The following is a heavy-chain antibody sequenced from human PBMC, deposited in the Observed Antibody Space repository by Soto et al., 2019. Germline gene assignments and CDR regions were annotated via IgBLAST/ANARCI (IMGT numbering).Heavy chain of an antibody. J-gene: IGHJ3*01. CDR3: ASAGTLRYDSSGYYPIDAFDV. Sequence: QVQLVQSGAEVKKPGSSVKVSCKASGGTISSYTISWVRQAPGQGLEWMGRIIPILGIANYAQKFQGRVTITADKPPSTAYMELSSLRSEDPAVYYCASAGTLRYDSSGYYPIDAFDVWGQGKMVTVSS. V-gene: IGHV1-69*02. CDR1: GGTISSYT. D-gene: IGHD3-22*01. CDR2: IIPILGIA.